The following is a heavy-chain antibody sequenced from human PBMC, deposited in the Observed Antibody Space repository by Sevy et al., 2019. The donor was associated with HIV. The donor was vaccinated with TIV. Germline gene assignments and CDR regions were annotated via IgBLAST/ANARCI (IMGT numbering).Heavy chain of an antibody. V-gene: IGHV4-30-4*01. J-gene: IGHJ3*02. D-gene: IGHD6-19*01. CDR1: GGSIGSGDYY. Sequence: SETLSLTCTVSGGSIGSGDYYWSWIRQPPGKGLEWIGYIYYSGSTYYNPSLKSRVTISVDTSKNQFSLKLSSVTAADTAVYYCARGALAVAHAFDIWGQGTMVTVSS. CDR2: IYYSGST. CDR3: ARGALAVAHAFDI.